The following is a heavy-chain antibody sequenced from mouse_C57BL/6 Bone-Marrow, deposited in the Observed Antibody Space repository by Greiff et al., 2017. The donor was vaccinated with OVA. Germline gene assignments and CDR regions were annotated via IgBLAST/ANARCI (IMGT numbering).Heavy chain of an antibody. CDR1: GYTFTEYT. CDR2: FYPGSGSI. D-gene: IGHD2-3*01. V-gene: IGHV1-62-2*01. Sequence: VKLMESGAELVKPGASVKLSCKASGYTFTEYTIHWVKQRSGQGLEWIGWFYPGSGSIKYNEKFKDKATLTADKSSSTVYMELSRLTSEDSAVYFCARHGYDGYYLHWYFDVWGTGTTVTVSS. CDR3: ARHGYDGYYLHWYFDV. J-gene: IGHJ1*03.